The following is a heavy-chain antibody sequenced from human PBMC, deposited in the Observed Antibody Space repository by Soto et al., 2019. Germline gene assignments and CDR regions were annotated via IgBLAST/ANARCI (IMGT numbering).Heavy chain of an antibody. V-gene: IGHV3-74*01. D-gene: IGHD3-16*01. Sequence: GGSLRLSCTASGFTFSNYWMHWVRQAAGKGLEWVSRIKSDGTYTNYADSVKGRFTISRDNAKNTLSLQMHSLRAKDTAVYFCVGEDFDYWGQGTQVTAPQ. CDR2: IKSDGTYT. J-gene: IGHJ4*02. CDR3: VGEDFDY. CDR1: GFTFSNYW.